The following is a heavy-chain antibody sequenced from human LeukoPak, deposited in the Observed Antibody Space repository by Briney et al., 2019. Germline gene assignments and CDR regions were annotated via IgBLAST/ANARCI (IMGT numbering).Heavy chain of an antibody. V-gene: IGHV4-4*07. J-gene: IGHJ4*02. CDR2: IYTSGST. D-gene: IGHD6-19*01. Sequence: SETLPLTCTVSGGSISSYYWSWIRQPAGKGLEWIGRIYTSGSTNYNPSLKSRVTMSVDTSKNQFSLKLSSVTAADTAVYYCARARAVAGPYYFDYWGQGTLVTVSS. CDR3: ARARAVAGPYYFDY. CDR1: GGSISSYY.